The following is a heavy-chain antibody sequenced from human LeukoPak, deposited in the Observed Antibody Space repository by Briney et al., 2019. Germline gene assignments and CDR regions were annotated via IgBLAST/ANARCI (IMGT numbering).Heavy chain of an antibody. CDR2: IWYDGRNT. CDR1: GFTFGSYG. CDR3: ARDLGYSSGHPFDY. Sequence: GGSLRLSCTPSGFTFGSYGMHWVRQAPGRGLEWVALIWYDGRNTYYVDSLKGRFTISRDNSKNTLYLQMNSLRAEDTAVYYCARDLGYSSGHPFDYWGQGTLVTVSS. D-gene: IGHD5-18*01. V-gene: IGHV3-33*01. J-gene: IGHJ4*02.